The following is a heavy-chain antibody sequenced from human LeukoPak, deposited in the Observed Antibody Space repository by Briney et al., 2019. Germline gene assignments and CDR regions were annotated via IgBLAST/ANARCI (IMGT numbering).Heavy chain of an antibody. V-gene: IGHV3-23*01. Sequence: GGSLRLSCAASGFTFSSYGMTWVRQAPGKGLEWVSAISGSGGNTYYADSVKGRFTISRDNSKNTLYLQMNSLRAEDTAVYYCAKDRRAGSYDYWGQGTLVTVSS. CDR2: ISGSGGNT. D-gene: IGHD3-10*01. CDR3: AKDRRAGSYDY. J-gene: IGHJ4*02. CDR1: GFTFSSYG.